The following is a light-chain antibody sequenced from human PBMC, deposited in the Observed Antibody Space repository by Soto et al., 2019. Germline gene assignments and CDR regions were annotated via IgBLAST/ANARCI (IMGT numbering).Light chain of an antibody. Sequence: HAVVTQEPSLTVSPGGTVTLTCGSSTGAVTSNHHPYWFQQKAGQAPRTLIYDTSNKHSWTLARFSGSLLGDKAALTLSGAQPEDEAQYYCLLSYNAARVFGGGTKLTVL. CDR2: DTS. V-gene: IGLV7-46*01. J-gene: IGLJ2*01. CDR3: LLSYNAARV. CDR1: TGAVTSNHH.